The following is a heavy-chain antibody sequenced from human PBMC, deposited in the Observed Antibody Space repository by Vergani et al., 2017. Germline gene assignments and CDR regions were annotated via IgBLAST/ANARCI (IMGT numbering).Heavy chain of an antibody. D-gene: IGHD6-19*01. Sequence: QLQLQESGPGLVKPSETLSLTCTVSGGSISSSSYYWGRIRQPPGKGLDWIGCIYYSGSTYYNPSLKSRVTISVATSKNQFSLKLSSVTGANTAVYYCARLRAVAGTYSFDYWSQRTLVTLSS. CDR1: GGSISSSSYY. CDR3: ARLRAVAGTYSFDY. J-gene: IGHJ4*02. V-gene: IGHV4-39*01. CDR2: IYYSGST.